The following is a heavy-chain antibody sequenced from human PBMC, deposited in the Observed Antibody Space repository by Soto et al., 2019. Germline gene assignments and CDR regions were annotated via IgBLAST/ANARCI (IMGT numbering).Heavy chain of an antibody. Sequence: SSVKVSCKASGGTFSSYAISWVRQAPGQGLEWMGGIIPIFGTANYAQKFQGRVTITADESTSTAYMELSSLRSDDTAVYYCARDIRVRYCSSTSCESNAFDIWGQGTMVTVSS. D-gene: IGHD2-2*01. CDR3: ARDIRVRYCSSTSCESNAFDI. CDR1: GGTFSSYA. CDR2: IIPIFGTA. V-gene: IGHV1-69*13. J-gene: IGHJ3*02.